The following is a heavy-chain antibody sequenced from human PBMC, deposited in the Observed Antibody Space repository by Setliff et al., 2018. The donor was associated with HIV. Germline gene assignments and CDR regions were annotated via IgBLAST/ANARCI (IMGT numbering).Heavy chain of an antibody. Sequence: ASVKVSCKASGYTFNDNYIHWVRQAPGQGLEWMGGFDPEDGETIYAQKFQGRVTMTEDTSTDTAYMDLSSLRSEDTAVYYCATSVPTYYYDSSGRHNDAFDIWGQGTMVTVSS. D-gene: IGHD3-22*01. J-gene: IGHJ3*02. CDR1: GYTFNDNY. CDR3: ATSVPTYYYDSSGRHNDAFDI. CDR2: FDPEDGET. V-gene: IGHV1-24*01.